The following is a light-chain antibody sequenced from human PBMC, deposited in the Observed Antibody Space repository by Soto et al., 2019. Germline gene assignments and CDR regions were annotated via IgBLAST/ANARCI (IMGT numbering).Light chain of an antibody. CDR1: SSDVGVYKY. Sequence: QSALTQPPSASGSPGQSVTISCSGSSSDVGVYKYVSWYQQHPGKAPKLMIYEVSKRPSGVPDRFSGSKSGNTASLTVSGLQAEDEADYYCSSFAGSKNLIFGGGTKLTVL. J-gene: IGLJ2*01. CDR3: SSFAGSKNLI. V-gene: IGLV2-8*01. CDR2: EVS.